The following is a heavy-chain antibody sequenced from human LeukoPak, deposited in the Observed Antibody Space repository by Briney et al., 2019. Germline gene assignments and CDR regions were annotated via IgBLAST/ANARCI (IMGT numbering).Heavy chain of an antibody. CDR2: IYSGGIT. J-gene: IGHJ6*02. V-gene: IGHV3-53*01. Sequence: PGGSLRLSCAASGFTVSSNYMSWVRQAPGKGLEWVSVIYSGGITYYADSVKGRFTISRDNSKNTLYLQMNSLRAEDTAVYYCAREGPRYYYYGMDVWGQGTTVTVSS. CDR3: AREGPRYYYYGMDV. CDR1: GFTVSSNY.